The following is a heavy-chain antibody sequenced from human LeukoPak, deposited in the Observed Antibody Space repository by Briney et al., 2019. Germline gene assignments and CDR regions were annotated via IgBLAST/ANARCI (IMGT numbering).Heavy chain of an antibody. CDR3: ERDGGLWFGELLEYYYYYYYMDV. CDR2: ISISSSYI. D-gene: IGHD3-10*01. Sequence: GGSLGLSCAASGFTFSSYSMNWVRQAPGKGLEWVSSISISSSYIYYADSVKGRFTISRDNAKSSLYLEMNILRYEDTAVYYCERDGGLWFGELLEYYYYYYYMDVWRKGTTVTVSS. CDR1: GFTFSSYS. J-gene: IGHJ6*03. V-gene: IGHV3-21*06.